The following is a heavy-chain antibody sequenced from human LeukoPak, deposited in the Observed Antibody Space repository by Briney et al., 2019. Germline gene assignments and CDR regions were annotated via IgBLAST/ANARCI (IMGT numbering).Heavy chain of an antibody. CDR3: ATALMYYDSSGYSRDY. CDR2: FDPEDGET. Sequence: ASVKVSCKVSGYTLTELSMHWVRQAPGKGLEWTGGFDPEDGETIYAQKFQGRVTMTEDTSTDTAYMELSSLRSEDTAVYYCATALMYYDSSGYSRDYWGQGTLVTVSS. CDR1: GYTLTELS. J-gene: IGHJ4*02. D-gene: IGHD3-22*01. V-gene: IGHV1-24*01.